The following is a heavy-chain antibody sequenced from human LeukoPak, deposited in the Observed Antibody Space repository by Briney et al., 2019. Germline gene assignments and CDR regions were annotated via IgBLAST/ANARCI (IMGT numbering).Heavy chain of an antibody. CDR3: VRHSIAGYYYYLDV. CDR1: GYSISSGHY. V-gene: IGHV4-38-2*01. J-gene: IGHJ6*03. CDR2: GYHTGAT. Sequence: SETLSLTCAVSGYSISSGHYWGWIRQPPGEGLGWIGSGYHTGATYYNPSLESRLIISLDMSKNQISLKVTSVTAADTAVYHCVRHSIAGYYYYLDVWGKGTTVTVSS. D-gene: IGHD2/OR15-2a*01.